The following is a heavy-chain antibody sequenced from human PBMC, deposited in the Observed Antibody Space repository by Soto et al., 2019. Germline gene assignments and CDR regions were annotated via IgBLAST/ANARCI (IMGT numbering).Heavy chain of an antibody. V-gene: IGHV5-51*01. D-gene: IGHD3-16*01. Sequence: GESLKISCKASGYIIKNYWIGWVRQMPGQGLEWMGIIFPDDSDTRYSPSFQGHVTISVDKSISTAYVQWSSLKASDSAIYYCFRGGVTSRTFDYWGQGTIVTVYS. CDR1: GYIIKNYW. CDR2: IFPDDSDT. CDR3: FRGGVTSRTFDY. J-gene: IGHJ4*02.